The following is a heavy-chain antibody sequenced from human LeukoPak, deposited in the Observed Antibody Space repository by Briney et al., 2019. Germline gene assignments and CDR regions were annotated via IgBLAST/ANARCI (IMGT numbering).Heavy chain of an antibody. J-gene: IGHJ3*02. CDR2: ISGSGVTT. Sequence: PGGSLRLSCAASGFAFLNYGMSWVRQAPGKGLEWVSAISGSGVTTYYAGSVKGRFTISRDSFKNTLYLQMNSLRPEDTAVYYCAKEGDYYGSGSYRDGFDIWGQGTRATVSS. CDR1: GFAFLNYG. CDR3: AKEGDYYGSGSYRDGFDI. V-gene: IGHV3-23*01. D-gene: IGHD3-10*01.